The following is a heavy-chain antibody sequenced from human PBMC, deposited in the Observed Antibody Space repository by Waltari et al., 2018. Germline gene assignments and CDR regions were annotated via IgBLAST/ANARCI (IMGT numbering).Heavy chain of an antibody. D-gene: IGHD4-4*01. CDR1: GGSISSSSYY. J-gene: IGHJ4*02. V-gene: IGHV4-39*07. Sequence: QLQLQESGPGLVKPPETLSLTCTVSGGSISSSSYYWGWIRQPPEKGLEWVASMDYSGRTDYNPSLKSRVTISVDTSKNQFSREVRSVTAADTAVYYCARGATDVTTVDYWGQGTLVSVPS. CDR2: MDYSGRT. CDR3: ARGATDVTTVDY.